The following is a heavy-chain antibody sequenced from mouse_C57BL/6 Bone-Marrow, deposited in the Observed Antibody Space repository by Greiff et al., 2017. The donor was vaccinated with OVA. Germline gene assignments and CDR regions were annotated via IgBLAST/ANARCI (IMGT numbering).Heavy chain of an antibody. CDR1: GFTFSDYY. D-gene: IGHD1-1*01. Sequence: EVKVEESEGGLVQPGSSMKLSCTASGFTFSDYYMAWVRQVPEKGLEWVANINYDGSSTYYLDSLKSRFIISGDNAKNILYLQMSSLKSEDTATYYCARGGDYYGDFDVWGTGTTVTVSS. J-gene: IGHJ1*03. V-gene: IGHV5-16*01. CDR2: INYDGSST. CDR3: ARGGDYYGDFDV.